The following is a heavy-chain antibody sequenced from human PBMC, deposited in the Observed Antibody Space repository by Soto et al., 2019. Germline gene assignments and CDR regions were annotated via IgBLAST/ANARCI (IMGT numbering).Heavy chain of an antibody. CDR2: IGPYNGNT. D-gene: IGHD2-15*01. CDR1: GYTFADYG. V-gene: IGHV1-18*01. CDR3: ARCYCTVGSCYTCWHFDL. J-gene: IGHJ2*01. Sequence: QAQLVQSGAEVKKPGASVKVSCQAGGYTFADYGISWVRQAPGQGLEWVGWIGPYNGNTNYAQNLQARVTMTTDTSTNTAYMELRSLRSDDTALYYCARCYCTVGSCYTCWHFDLWGRGTLLTVSS.